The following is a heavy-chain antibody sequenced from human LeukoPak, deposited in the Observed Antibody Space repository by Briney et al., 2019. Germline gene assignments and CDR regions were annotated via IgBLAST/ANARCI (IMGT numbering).Heavy chain of an antibody. CDR3: AKMTTVTDYYYYMDV. Sequence: ASVKVSCKASGGTFSSYAISWVRQAPGQGLEWMGGIIPIFGTANYAQKFQGRVTITADESTSTAYMELSSLRSEDTAVYYCAKMTTVTDYYYYMDVWGKGTTVTVSS. D-gene: IGHD4-11*01. CDR1: GGTFSSYA. CDR2: IIPIFGTA. V-gene: IGHV1-69*13. J-gene: IGHJ6*03.